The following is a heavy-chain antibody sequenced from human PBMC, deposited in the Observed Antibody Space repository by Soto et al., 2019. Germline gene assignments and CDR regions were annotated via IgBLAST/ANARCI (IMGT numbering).Heavy chain of an antibody. CDR2: IYPGDSNT. V-gene: IGHV5-51*01. D-gene: IGHD5-12*01. J-gene: IGHJ3*02. Sequence: PGESLKISCKGSGYSFTSYWIGWVRQMPGKGLEWMGIIYPGDSNTTYSPSFPGQVTISAAKSISTAYLQWSSLKASDAAMYYCARRKMATMDDAFDIWGQGTMVTVSS. CDR3: ARRKMATMDDAFDI. CDR1: GYSFTSYW.